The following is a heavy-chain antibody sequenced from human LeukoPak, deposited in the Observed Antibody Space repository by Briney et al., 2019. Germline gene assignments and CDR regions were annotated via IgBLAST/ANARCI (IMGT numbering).Heavy chain of an antibody. D-gene: IGHD6-19*01. CDR1: GFTFSTHS. CDR3: ARDTGYSSGFDY. Sequence: GGSLRLSCAASGFTFSTHSMSWGRQAPGKGLGWVSVIYSGGSTYYADSVKGRFTISRDNSKNTLYLQMNSLRAEDTAVYYCARDTGYSSGFDYWGQGTLVTVSS. V-gene: IGHV3-53*01. CDR2: IYSGGST. J-gene: IGHJ4*02.